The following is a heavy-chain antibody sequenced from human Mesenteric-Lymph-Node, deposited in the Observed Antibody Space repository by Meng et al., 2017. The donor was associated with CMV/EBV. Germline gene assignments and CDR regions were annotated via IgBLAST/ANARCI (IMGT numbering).Heavy chain of an antibody. D-gene: IGHD3-3*01. J-gene: IGHJ5*02. Sequence: SGYTFTGYYMHWVRQAPGQGLEWMGWIGAYNGNTEYAQKFQGRVTMTIDTSTSTAYMELMSLRSDDTAVYYCARDPHDFWSSYFFDPWGQGTLVTVSS. CDR3: ARDPHDFWSSYFFDP. V-gene: IGHV1-18*04. CDR1: GYTFTGYY. CDR2: IGAYNGNT.